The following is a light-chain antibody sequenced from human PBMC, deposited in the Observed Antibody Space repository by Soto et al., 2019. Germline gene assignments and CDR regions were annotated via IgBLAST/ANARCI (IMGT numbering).Light chain of an antibody. CDR1: SSDVGGYNY. CDR3: SSYAGSNNNYV. J-gene: IGLJ1*01. Sequence: QSALTQPPSASGSPGQSVTISCTGTSSDVGGYNYVSWYQQHPGKAPKRMIYEVSKRPSGVPDRFSGSKSGNTASLTVSGLQAEDEADYYCSSYAGSNNNYVFGTGTKVTVL. V-gene: IGLV2-8*01. CDR2: EVS.